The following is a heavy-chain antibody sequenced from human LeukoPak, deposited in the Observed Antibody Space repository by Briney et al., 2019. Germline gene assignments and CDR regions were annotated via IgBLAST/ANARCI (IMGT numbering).Heavy chain of an antibody. D-gene: IGHD2-2*01. V-gene: IGHV5-51*01. CDR1: GSSFATYW. CDR3: ATPYPREYCSSTTCYFNY. Sequence: GASLQISCKVSGSSFATYWIGWVRQLPGKGLEWMGIIYPDDSDTRYSPSFQGQVTISADKSISTAYLQWSSLKASDTAMYYCATPYPREYCSSTTCYFNYWGQGTLVTVSS. CDR2: IYPDDSDT. J-gene: IGHJ4*02.